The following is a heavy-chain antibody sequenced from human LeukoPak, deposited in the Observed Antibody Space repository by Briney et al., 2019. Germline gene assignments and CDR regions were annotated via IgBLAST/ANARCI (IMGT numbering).Heavy chain of an antibody. J-gene: IGHJ5*01. CDR1: GLNFSSYE. CDR3: ARGALDAATPFDS. D-gene: IGHD2-15*01. CDR2: TSSSGNTI. Sequence: GGSLRLSCAASGLNFSSYEMNWVRQAPGKGLEWVSYTSSSGNTIFYADSVKGRFTISRDNAKNSLYLQMNSLRAEDTAVYYCARGALDAATPFDSWGQGTLVTVSS. V-gene: IGHV3-48*03.